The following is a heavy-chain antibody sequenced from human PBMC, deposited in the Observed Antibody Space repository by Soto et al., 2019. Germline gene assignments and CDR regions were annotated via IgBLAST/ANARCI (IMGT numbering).Heavy chain of an antibody. CDR1: GYTFTSYG. J-gene: IGHJ6*04. Sequence: ASVKVSCKASGYTFTSYGISWVRQAPGQGLEWMGWISAYNGNTNYAQKLQGRVTMTTDTSTSTAYMELRSLRSDDTAVYYCARDPPGIADYYYGMYVWGKGTTVTVSS. D-gene: IGHD6-13*01. CDR2: ISAYNGNT. CDR3: ARDPPGIADYYYGMYV. V-gene: IGHV1-18*01.